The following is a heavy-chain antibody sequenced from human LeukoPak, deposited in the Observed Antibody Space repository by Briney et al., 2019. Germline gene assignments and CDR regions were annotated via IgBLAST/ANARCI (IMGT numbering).Heavy chain of an antibody. D-gene: IGHD4-17*01. CDR1: GFTFSNAW. J-gene: IGHJ6*02. CDR2: IKSKTDGGTT. Sequence: GGSLRLSCAASGFTFSNAWMSWVRQAPGKGLEWVGRIKSKTDGGTTDYAAPVKGRFTIPRDDSKNTLYLQMNSLKTEDTAVYYCTTPMAYGDYHYYYYGMDVWGQGTTVTVSS. V-gene: IGHV3-15*01. CDR3: TTPMAYGDYHYYYYGMDV.